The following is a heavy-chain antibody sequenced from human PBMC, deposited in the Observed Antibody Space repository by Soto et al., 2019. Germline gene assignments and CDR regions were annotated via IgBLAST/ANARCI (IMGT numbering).Heavy chain of an antibody. Sequence: GASVKVSCKASGYTFTSHGISWVRQAPGQGLEWMGWISAYNGNTNYAQKLQGRVTMTTDTSTSTAYMELRSLRSDDTAVYYCARDKARWEWLVLGYWGQGTLVTVSS. V-gene: IGHV1-18*01. CDR2: ISAYNGNT. CDR3: ARDKARWEWLVLGY. CDR1: GYTFTSHG. J-gene: IGHJ4*02. D-gene: IGHD6-19*01.